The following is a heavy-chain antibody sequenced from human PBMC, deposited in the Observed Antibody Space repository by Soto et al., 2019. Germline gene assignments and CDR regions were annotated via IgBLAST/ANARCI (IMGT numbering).Heavy chain of an antibody. CDR2: FYYRGST. V-gene: IGHV4-31*03. J-gene: IGHJ6*02. D-gene: IGHD3-3*01. CDR1: GGSISSGGYY. Sequence: QVQLQESGPGLVKPSQTLSLTCTVSGGSISSGGYYWSWIRQHPGEGLEGIGYFYYRGSTYYNPSLKSRVTISVDTSKNQFSLKLSSVTAADTAVYYCARLGDYDFWRGQGYYYYGMDVWGQGTTVTVSS. CDR3: ARLGDYDFWRGQGYYYYGMDV.